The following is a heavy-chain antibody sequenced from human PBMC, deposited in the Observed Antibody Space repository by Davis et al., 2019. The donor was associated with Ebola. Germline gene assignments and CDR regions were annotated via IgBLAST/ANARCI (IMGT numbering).Heavy chain of an antibody. CDR2: IYYSGST. CDR3: ARGNWNYSRGLDY. CDR1: GGSISSGGYY. Sequence: LRLSCTVSGGSISSGGYYWSWIRQHPGKGLEWIGYIYYSGSTYYNPSLKSRVTISVDTSKNQFSLKLSSVTAADTAVYYWARGNWNYSRGLDYWGQGTLVTVSS. J-gene: IGHJ4*02. V-gene: IGHV4-31*03. D-gene: IGHD1-7*01.